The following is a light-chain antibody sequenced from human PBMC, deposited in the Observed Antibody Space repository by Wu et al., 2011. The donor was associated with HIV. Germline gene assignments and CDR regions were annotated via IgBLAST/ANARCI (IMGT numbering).Light chain of an antibody. V-gene: IGKV3-20*01. Sequence: RASLSCRASQSVNKNYLAWYQQRPGQAPRLLMYGASDRATGVPDRFRGSGSGTDFTLSISRLEPEDFAVYFCQQYGRSPPWTFGQGTKVEIK. CDR2: GAS. CDR1: QSVNKNY. J-gene: IGKJ1*01. CDR3: QQYGRSPPWT.